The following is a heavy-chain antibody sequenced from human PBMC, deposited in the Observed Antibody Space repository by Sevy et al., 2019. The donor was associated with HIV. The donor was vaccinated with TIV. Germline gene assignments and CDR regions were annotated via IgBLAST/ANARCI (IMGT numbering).Heavy chain of an antibody. Sequence: GGSLRLSCAASGFTFSSYGMHWVRQALGKGLEWVAVISYDGSNKYYADSVKGRFTISRDNSKNTLYLQMNSLRAEDTAVYYCAKDRAALATPGIWGQGTMVTVSS. D-gene: IGHD5-12*01. CDR2: ISYDGSNK. CDR1: GFTFSSYG. J-gene: IGHJ3*02. CDR3: AKDRAALATPGI. V-gene: IGHV3-30*18.